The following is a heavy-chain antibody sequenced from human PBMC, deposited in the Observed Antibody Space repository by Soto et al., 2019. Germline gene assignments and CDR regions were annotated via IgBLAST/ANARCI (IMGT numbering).Heavy chain of an antibody. J-gene: IGHJ4*02. Sequence: EVQLVESGGGLVQPGGSLRLSCAASGFTFSNYWMSWVRQAPGKGLEWVANIKQDGSEKYYVDSVKGRFTISRDNAKNSLYLHMNSLRVEDTAVYDCAIDRYSNYGYWGQGTLVTVSS. CDR2: IKQDGSEK. CDR1: GFTFSNYW. D-gene: IGHD4-4*01. V-gene: IGHV3-7*01. CDR3: AIDRYSNYGY.